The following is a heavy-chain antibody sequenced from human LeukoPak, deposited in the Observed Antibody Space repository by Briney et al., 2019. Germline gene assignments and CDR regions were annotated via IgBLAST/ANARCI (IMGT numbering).Heavy chain of an antibody. J-gene: IGHJ4*02. CDR1: GGSFSGYF. V-gene: IGHV4-34*01. CDR2: INHSGST. CDR3: AGSAPNDHVVDY. D-gene: IGHD6-25*01. Sequence: SETLSLTCAVYGGSFSGYFWSWIRQPPGKGLEWIGEINHSGSTNYNPSLKSRVTISVDPSKNQFSLKLTSVTAADTAVYYCAGSAPNDHVVDYWGQGTLVTVSS.